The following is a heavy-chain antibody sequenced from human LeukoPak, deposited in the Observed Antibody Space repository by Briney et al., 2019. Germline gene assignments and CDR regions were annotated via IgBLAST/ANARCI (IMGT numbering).Heavy chain of an antibody. CDR2: MNPNSCNT. D-gene: IGHD3-10*01. CDR1: GYTFTSYD. J-gene: IGHJ5*02. CDR3: ARDRITMVRGKFDP. Sequence: EASVKVSCKASGYTFTSYDINWVRQATGQGLEWMGWMNPNSCNTGYAQKFQGRVTITRNTSISTAYMELSSLRSEDTAVYYCARDRITMVRGKFDPWGQGTLVTVSS. V-gene: IGHV1-8*03.